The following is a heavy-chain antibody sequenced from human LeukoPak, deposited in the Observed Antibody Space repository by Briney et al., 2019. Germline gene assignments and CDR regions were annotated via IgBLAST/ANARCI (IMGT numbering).Heavy chain of an antibody. CDR3: ASTNSLLWFGESPRYYYYMDV. D-gene: IGHD3-10*01. Sequence: GGSLRLSCAASGFTFSSYWMSWVRQAPGKGLEWVANIEQDGSEKYYVDSVKGRFTISRDNAKNSLYLQMNSLRAEDTAVYYCASTNSLLWFGESPRYYYYMDVWGKGTTVTVSS. J-gene: IGHJ6*03. CDR1: GFTFSSYW. CDR2: IEQDGSEK. V-gene: IGHV3-7*01.